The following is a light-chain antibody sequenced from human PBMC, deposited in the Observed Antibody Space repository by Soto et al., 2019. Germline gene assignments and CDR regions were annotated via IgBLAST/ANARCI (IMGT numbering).Light chain of an antibody. CDR1: SSDIGGYDY. J-gene: IGLJ1*01. Sequence: QSALTQPASVSGSPGQSITITCTGTSSDIGGYDYVSWYQHHPGKAPKVIIYGVTNRPSGVSNRFSGSKSGNTASLTISGLQAEDEADYYCSSYTSSITYVFGTGTKLTVL. CDR3: SSYTSSITYV. CDR2: GVT. V-gene: IGLV2-14*01.